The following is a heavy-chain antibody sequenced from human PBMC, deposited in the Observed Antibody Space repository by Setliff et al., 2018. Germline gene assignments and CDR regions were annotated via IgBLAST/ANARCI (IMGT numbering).Heavy chain of an antibody. Sequence: SETLSLTCSVSGGSISSYYWSWIRQPPGKGLEWIGYIYYSGNTNYNPSLKSRVTISVDTSKNQLSLRLTSVTAADTAVYYCARDPGNGHYMDVWGKGATVTVSS. CDR3: ARDPGNGHYMDV. CDR1: GGSISSYY. V-gene: IGHV4-59*12. CDR2: IYYSGNT. J-gene: IGHJ6*03.